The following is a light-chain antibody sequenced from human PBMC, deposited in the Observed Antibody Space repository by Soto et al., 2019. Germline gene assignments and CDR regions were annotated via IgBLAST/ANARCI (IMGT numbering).Light chain of an antibody. CDR2: DAS. J-gene: IGKJ4*01. Sequence: DIQMTQSPSTLPASVGDRVTITCRASQSISSWLAWYQQKPGKAPKLLIYDASSLESGVPSRFSGSGSGTEFTLTISSLQPDDFATYFCQQYDSYPLTFGGGTKVDIK. V-gene: IGKV1-5*01. CDR3: QQYDSYPLT. CDR1: QSISSW.